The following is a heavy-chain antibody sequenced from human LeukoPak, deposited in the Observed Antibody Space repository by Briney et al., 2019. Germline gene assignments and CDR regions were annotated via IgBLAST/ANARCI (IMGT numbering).Heavy chain of an antibody. D-gene: IGHD2-2*01. CDR3: ARGERIVVVPAAKRSPWTAFDY. J-gene: IGHJ4*02. CDR2: IIPIFGTA. V-gene: IGHV1-69*13. Sequence: SVRVSCKASGGTFSSYAISWVRQAPGQGLEWMRGIIPIFGTANYAQKFQGRVTITADESTSTAYMELSILRSEDTAVYYCARGERIVVVPAAKRSPWTAFDYWGQGTLVTVSS. CDR1: GGTFSSYA.